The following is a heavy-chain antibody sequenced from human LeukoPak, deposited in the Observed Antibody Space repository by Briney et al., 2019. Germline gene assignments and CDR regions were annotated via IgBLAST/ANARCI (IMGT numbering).Heavy chain of an antibody. V-gene: IGHV3-23*01. D-gene: IGHD3-9*01. J-gene: IGHJ4*02. CDR3: AKDNDILTGRDY. CDR2: ISGSGGST. Sequence: GGSPRLSCAASGFTFSSYAMSWVRQAPGKGLEWVSAISGSGGSTYYADSVKGRFTISRDNSKNTLYLQMNSLRAEDTAVYYCAKDNDILTGRDYWGQGTLVTVSS. CDR1: GFTFSSYA.